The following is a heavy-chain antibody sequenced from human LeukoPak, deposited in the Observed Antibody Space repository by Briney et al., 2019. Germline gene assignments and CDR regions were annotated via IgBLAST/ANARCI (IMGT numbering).Heavy chain of an antibody. CDR2: ISYDGSTK. V-gene: IGHV3-30-3*01. CDR1: GLTFSSYS. D-gene: IGHD2-15*01. J-gene: IGHJ4*02. CDR3: ARDSNAVHGGLFSYFDY. Sequence: GGSLTLSCAASGLTFSSYSMHWVRQAPGKGLEWMAVISYDGSTKYYAYSVKGRFTVSRDNSKNTLFLQMSSLRAEDTAVYYCARDSNAVHGGLFSYFDYWGQGTLVTVSS.